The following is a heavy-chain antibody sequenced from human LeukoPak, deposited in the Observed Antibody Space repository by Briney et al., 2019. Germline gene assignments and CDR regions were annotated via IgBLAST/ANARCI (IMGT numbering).Heavy chain of an antibody. V-gene: IGHV4-4*07. Sequence: SETLSLTCTVSGGSISSYYWSWIRQPAGKGLEWIGRIYTSRSTNYNPSLKSRVTLSVDTSKNQFSLKLSSVTAADTAVYYCARDPGAIAARPWFDPWGQGTLVTVSS. J-gene: IGHJ5*02. CDR3: ARDPGAIAARPWFDP. CDR2: IYTSRST. D-gene: IGHD6-6*01. CDR1: GGSISSYY.